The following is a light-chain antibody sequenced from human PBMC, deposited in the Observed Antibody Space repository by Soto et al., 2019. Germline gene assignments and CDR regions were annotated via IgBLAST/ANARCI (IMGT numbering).Light chain of an antibody. Sequence: IKVTKSPATLSASVGDRVTITCRASQYIGSWLAWYQQRPGKAPKLLIYKASDLQSVVPSRFSGSGSGIDFTVTISSLQPDDVATYYCQQYHSYPLTFGG. CDR3: QQYHSYPLT. CDR1: QYIGSW. V-gene: IGKV1-5*03. J-gene: IGKJ4*01. CDR2: KAS.